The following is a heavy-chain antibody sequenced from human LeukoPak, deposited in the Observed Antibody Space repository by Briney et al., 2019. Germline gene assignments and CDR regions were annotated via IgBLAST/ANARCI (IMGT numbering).Heavy chain of an antibody. V-gene: IGHV1-24*01. CDR3: ATDLIFGSSGHNDY. CDR2: FDPEDGET. CDR1: GYTLTELS. J-gene: IGHJ4*02. D-gene: IGHD3-22*01. Sequence: ASVKVSCKVSGYTLTELSMHWVRQAPGKGLEWMGGFDPEDGETIYAQKFQGRVTMTEDTSTDTAYMELSSLRSEDTAVYYCATDLIFGSSGHNDYWGQGTLVTVSS.